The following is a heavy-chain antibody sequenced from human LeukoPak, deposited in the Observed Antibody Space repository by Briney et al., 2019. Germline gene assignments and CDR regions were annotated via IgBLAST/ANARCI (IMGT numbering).Heavy chain of an antibody. CDR1: GYTFTDYY. CDR3: ASYFEILTGYYGGNAFDV. CDR2: INPKTGGT. Sequence: ASVKVSCKTSGYTFTDYYINWVRQAPGQGLEWMGWINPKTGGTKYALKFQARVTLTRDTSISSAYMELSGLRSDETAVYYCASYFEILTGYYGGNAFDVWGQGTMVTVSS. V-gene: IGHV1-2*02. J-gene: IGHJ3*01. D-gene: IGHD3-9*01.